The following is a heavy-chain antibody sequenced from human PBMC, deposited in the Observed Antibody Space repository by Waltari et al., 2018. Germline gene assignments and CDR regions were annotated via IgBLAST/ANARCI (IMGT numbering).Heavy chain of an antibody. Sequence: QVQLQQWGAGLLKPSETLSLTCAVYGGSFSGYYGSWIRQPPGKGLEWIGEINHSGSTNYNPSLKSRVTISVDTSKNQFSLKLSSVTAADTAVYYCARAHYSDYGLDYWGQGTLVTVSP. V-gene: IGHV4-34*01. CDR1: GGSFSGYY. CDR3: ARAHYSDYGLDY. CDR2: INHSGST. D-gene: IGHD4-17*01. J-gene: IGHJ4*02.